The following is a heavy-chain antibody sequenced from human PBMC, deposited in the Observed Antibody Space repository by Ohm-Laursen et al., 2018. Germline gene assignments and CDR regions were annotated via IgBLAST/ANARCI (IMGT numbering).Heavy chain of an antibody. CDR3: ARGLSLEWLVIDY. J-gene: IGHJ4*02. D-gene: IGHD3-3*01. V-gene: IGHV3-23*01. CDR1: GFTFSTYG. Sequence: SLRLSCAASGFTFSTYGMSWVRQAPGKGLEWVSGININGAMTHYADSVKGRFTISRDNSKNTLYLQMNSLRDEDTAVYYCARGLSLEWLVIDYWGQGTLATVSS. CDR2: ININGAMT.